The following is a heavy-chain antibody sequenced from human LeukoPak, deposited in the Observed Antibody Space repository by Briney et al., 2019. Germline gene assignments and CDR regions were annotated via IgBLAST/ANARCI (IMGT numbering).Heavy chain of an antibody. D-gene: IGHD3-9*01. CDR1: GGSISSGSYY. V-gene: IGHV4-61*02. Sequence: SETLSHTCTVSGGSISSGSYYWSWIRQPAGKGLEWIGRIYTSGSTNYNPSLKSRVTISVDTSKNQFSLKLSSVTAADTAVYYCARVDPPNWFDPWGQGTLVTVSS. J-gene: IGHJ5*02. CDR2: IYTSGST. CDR3: ARVDPPNWFDP.